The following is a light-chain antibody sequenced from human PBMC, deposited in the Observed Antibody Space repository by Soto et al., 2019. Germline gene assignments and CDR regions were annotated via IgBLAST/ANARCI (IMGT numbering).Light chain of an antibody. CDR1: KLGDKY. V-gene: IGLV3-1*01. CDR2: QDS. J-gene: IGLJ2*01. CDR3: QAWDNRPHVG. Sequence: SYELTQPPSVSVSPGQTASITCSGDKLGDKYACWYQQKPGQSPVLVIYQDSKRPSGIPERFSGSNSGNTATLTIGGTQAMDEADCYCQAWDNRPHVGFGGGTKLTVL.